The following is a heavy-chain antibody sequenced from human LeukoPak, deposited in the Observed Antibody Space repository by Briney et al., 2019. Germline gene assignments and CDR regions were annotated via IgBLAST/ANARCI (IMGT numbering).Heavy chain of an antibody. CDR3: ARRSGYDSAGYYFDY. CDR1: GGSFSGYY. D-gene: IGHD5-12*01. J-gene: IGHJ4*02. CDR2: INHSGST. Sequence: PSETLSLTCTVYGGSFSGYYWSWIRQPPGKGLEWIGEINHSGSTNYNPSLKSRVTISVDTSKNRFSLKLSSVTAADTAVYYCARRSGYDSAGYYFDYWGQGTLVTVSS. V-gene: IGHV4-34*01.